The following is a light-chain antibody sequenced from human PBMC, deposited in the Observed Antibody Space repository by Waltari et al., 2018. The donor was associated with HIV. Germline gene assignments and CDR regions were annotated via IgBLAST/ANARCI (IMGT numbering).Light chain of an antibody. CDR3: ATWDDSLSGVV. J-gene: IGLJ2*01. CDR2: RTN. CDR1: SSNIGHHY. V-gene: IGLV1-47*01. Sequence: QSVLTQPPSASATPGQRVTIACSGRSSNIGHHYVYWYQQLPGPTPKVLIFRTNRRPSGVPDRFSGSKSGTSASLAISGLRSEDEADYYCATWDDSLSGVVFGGGTKLTVL.